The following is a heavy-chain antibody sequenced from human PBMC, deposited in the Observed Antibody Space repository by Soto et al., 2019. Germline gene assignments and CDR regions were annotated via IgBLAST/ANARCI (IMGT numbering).Heavy chain of an antibody. CDR1: GGSISVYY. Sequence: SETLSLTCTISGGSISVYYWSLIRQSPRQGLEWIGYVYDNGRPYYSPSLKSRVTISADTSKNQLSLKLTSATAADTAVYYCARGVGSSPPRYWGLGTLVTVSS. CDR2: VYDNGRP. D-gene: IGHD3-9*01. CDR3: ARGVGSSPPRY. V-gene: IGHV4-59*01. J-gene: IGHJ4*02.